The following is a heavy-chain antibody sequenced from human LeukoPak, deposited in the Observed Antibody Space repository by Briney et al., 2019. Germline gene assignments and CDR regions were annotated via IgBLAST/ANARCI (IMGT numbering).Heavy chain of an antibody. CDR1: GGSISGYY. Sequence: SETLSLTCTVSGGSISGYYWNWIRQPPGKGLEWIGYIYYSGSTYYNPSLKSRVTISVDTSKNQFSLKLSSVTAADTAVYYCARLGYCSGGSCYSYYYYYGMDVWGQGTTVTVSS. CDR3: ARLGYCSGGSCYSYYYYYGMDV. J-gene: IGHJ6*02. V-gene: IGHV4-59*12. D-gene: IGHD2-15*01. CDR2: IYYSGST.